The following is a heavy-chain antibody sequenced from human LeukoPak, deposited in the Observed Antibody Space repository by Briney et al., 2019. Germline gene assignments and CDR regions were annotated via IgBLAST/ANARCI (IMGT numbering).Heavy chain of an antibody. CDR2: ISYDGSNK. V-gene: IGHV3-30*18. CDR1: GFTFSSYG. D-gene: IGHD6-13*01. J-gene: IGHJ4*02. CDR3: AKDPGYSSSWYYFDY. Sequence: GRSLRLSCAASGFTFSSYGMHWVRQAPGKGLEWLAVISYDGSNKYYADSVKGRFTISRDNSKNTLYLQMNSLRAEDTAVYYCAKDPGYSSSWYYFDYWGQGTLVTVSS.